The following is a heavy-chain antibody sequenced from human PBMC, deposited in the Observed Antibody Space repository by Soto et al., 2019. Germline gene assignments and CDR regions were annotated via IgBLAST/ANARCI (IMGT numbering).Heavy chain of an antibody. CDR3: AAPHRY. J-gene: IGHJ4*02. CDR1: GGSISSYY. CDR2: IYDSGST. D-gene: IGHD6-6*01. Sequence: SETLSLTCTVSGGSISSYYWSWIRQPPGKGLEWIGYIYDSGSTNYNPSLKSRVTISVDTSKNQFSLKPTSVTAADTAVYYCAAPHRYWGQGTLVTVSS. V-gene: IGHV4-59*01.